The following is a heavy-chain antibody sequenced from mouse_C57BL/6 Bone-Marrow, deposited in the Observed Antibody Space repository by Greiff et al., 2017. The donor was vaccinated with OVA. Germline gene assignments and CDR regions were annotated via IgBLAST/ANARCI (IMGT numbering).Heavy chain of an antibody. V-gene: IGHV5-17*01. Sequence: EVQLVESGGGLVKPGGSLKLSCAASGFTFSDYGMHWVRQAPEKGLEWVAYISSGSSTIYYADTVKGRFTISRDNAKNTLFLQMTSLRSEDTAMYYCASSSGLLFAYWGQGTLVTVSA. D-gene: IGHD2-3*01. J-gene: IGHJ3*01. CDR2: ISSGSSTI. CDR3: ASSSGLLFAY. CDR1: GFTFSDYG.